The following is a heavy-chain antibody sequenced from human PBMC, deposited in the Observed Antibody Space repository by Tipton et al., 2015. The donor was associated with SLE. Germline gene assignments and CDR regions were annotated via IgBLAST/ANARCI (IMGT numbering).Heavy chain of an antibody. Sequence: QLVQSGAEVKKPGESLKISCKGSGYSFTSYWSWIRQPPGKGLEWIGEINHSGSTNYNPSLKSRVTISVDTSKNQFSLKLSSVTAADSAVYYCARGRGYGGNSVDSWGQGTLVTVSS. CDR1: GYSFTSY. V-gene: IGHV4-34*01. D-gene: IGHD4-23*01. CDR3: ARGRGYGGNSVDS. J-gene: IGHJ4*02. CDR2: INHSGST.